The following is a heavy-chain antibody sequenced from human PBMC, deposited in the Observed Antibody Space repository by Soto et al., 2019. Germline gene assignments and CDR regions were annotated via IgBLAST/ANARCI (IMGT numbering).Heavy chain of an antibody. Sequence: ESGGGVVQPGRSLRLSCAASGFTFSSYAMHWVRQAPGKGLEWVAVISYDGSNKYYADSVKGRFTISRDNSKNTLYLQMNSLRAEDTAVYYCARRLADYYYYYGMDVWGQGTTVTVSS. CDR1: GFTFSSYA. V-gene: IGHV3-30-3*01. CDR2: ISYDGSNK. J-gene: IGHJ6*02. D-gene: IGHD3-22*01. CDR3: ARRLADYYYYYGMDV.